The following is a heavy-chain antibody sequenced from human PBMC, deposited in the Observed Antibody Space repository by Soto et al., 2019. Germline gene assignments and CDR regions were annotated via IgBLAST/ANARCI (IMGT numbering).Heavy chain of an antibody. CDR2: IYYSGST. D-gene: IGHD4-17*01. CDR3: ARAQYGDTI. CDR1: GGSISSYY. Sequence: SETLSLTSTVSGGSISSYYWSWIRQPPGKGLEWIGYIYYSGSTNYNPSLKSRVTISVDTSKNQFSLKLSSVTAADTAVYYCARAQYGDTIWGQGTMVTVSS. V-gene: IGHV4-59*01. J-gene: IGHJ3*02.